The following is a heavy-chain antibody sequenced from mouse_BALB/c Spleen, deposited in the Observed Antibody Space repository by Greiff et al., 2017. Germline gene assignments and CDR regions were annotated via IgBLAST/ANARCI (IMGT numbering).Heavy chain of an antibody. J-gene: IGHJ4*01. CDR1: GFSLTSYD. V-gene: IGHV2-9-2*01. CDR2: IWTGGGT. CDR3: VRMGLRYYAMDY. Sequence: VKLVESGPGLVAPSQSLSITCTVSGFSLTSYDISWIRQPPGKGLEWLGVIWTGGGTNYNSAFMSRLSISKDNSKSQVFLKMNSLQTDDTAIYYCVRMGLRYYAMDYWGQGTSVTVSS. D-gene: IGHD2-2*01.